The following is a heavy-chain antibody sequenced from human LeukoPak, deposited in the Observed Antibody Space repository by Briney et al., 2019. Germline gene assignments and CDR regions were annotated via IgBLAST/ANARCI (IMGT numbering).Heavy chain of an antibody. CDR2: ISWNGGSP. D-gene: IGHD5-18*01. CDR1: RFTFDDYG. J-gene: IGHJ4*02. Sequence: GGSLRLSCAASRFTFDDYGMSWVRQAPGKGLEWVSGISWNGGSPGYANFVKGRFTISRDNARNSLYLQMNSLRGEDTAFYYCARGYTYGVDYWGPGTLVTVSS. CDR3: ARGYTYGVDY. V-gene: IGHV3-20*04.